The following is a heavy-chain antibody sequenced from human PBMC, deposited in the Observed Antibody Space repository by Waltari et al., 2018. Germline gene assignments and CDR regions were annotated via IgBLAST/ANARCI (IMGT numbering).Heavy chain of an antibody. V-gene: IGHV3-30-3*01. CDR1: GFTFSSYA. J-gene: IGHJ4*02. CDR2: ISYDGSNK. CDR3: ARDWNGYSYGVDY. Sequence: QVQLVESGGGVVQPGRSLRLSCAASGFTFSSYAMHWVRQAPGKGLEWVAVISYDGSNKYYADSVKGRFTISRDNSKNTLYLQMNSLRAEDTAVYYCARDWNGYSYGVDYWGQGTLVTVSS. D-gene: IGHD5-18*01.